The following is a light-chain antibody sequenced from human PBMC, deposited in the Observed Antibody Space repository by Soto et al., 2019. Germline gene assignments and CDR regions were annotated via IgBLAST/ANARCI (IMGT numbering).Light chain of an antibody. V-gene: IGKV2-28*01. CDR3: MQALQTPWT. Sequence: DIVMTQSPLSLPVTPGEPASISCRSSQSLLHSNGYNYLDWYLQKPGQSPQLLIYLGSNRASGVPDRFSGSGEGTDFTLTSSRVEAEDVGVYYCMQALQTPWTFGQGTKVEIK. CDR1: QSLLHSNGYNY. J-gene: IGKJ1*01. CDR2: LGS.